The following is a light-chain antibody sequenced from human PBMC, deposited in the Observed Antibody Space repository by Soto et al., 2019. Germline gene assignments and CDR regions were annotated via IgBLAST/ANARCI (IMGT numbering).Light chain of an antibody. Sequence: IVMTQSPVSLPVTPGEPASISCRCSRSLLHSRGYSCLDWYVQRPGQSPQVLIYLPSNRASGVPDRFSGSGSGTNFTLKISRVEAEDVGIYYCMQSLQTPHTFGRGTKLEIK. V-gene: IGKV2-28*01. CDR2: LPS. CDR1: RSLLHSRGYSC. J-gene: IGKJ2*01. CDR3: MQSLQTPHT.